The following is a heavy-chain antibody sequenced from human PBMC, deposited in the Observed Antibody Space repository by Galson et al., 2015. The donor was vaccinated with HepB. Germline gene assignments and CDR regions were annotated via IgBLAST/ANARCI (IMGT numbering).Heavy chain of an antibody. D-gene: IGHD5-18*01. CDR1: GFTFSTYG. CDR3: VRVAIDTTIFRGYWYFDL. CDR2: IWYDGTNK. V-gene: IGHV3-33*01. Sequence: SLRLSCAASGFTFSTYGLHWVRQAPGKGLEWVSVIWYDGTNKYYADSVKGRFTISRDNSKSTLYLQMNSLRAEDTAVYYCVRVAIDTTIFRGYWYFDLWGRGTLVTVSS. J-gene: IGHJ2*01.